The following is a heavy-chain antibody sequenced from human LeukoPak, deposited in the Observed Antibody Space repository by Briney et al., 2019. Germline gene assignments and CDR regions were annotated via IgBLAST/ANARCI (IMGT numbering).Heavy chain of an antibody. CDR1: GYTFTSYY. D-gene: IGHD2-2*02. J-gene: IGHJ5*02. CDR2: TNPSGGST. V-gene: IGHV1-46*01. CDR3: ARDFGPVVVPAAIYNWFDP. Sequence: ASVKVSCKASGYTFTSYYMHWVRQAPGQGLEWMGITNPSGGSTSYAQKFQGRVTMTRDTSTSTVYMELSSLRSEDTAVYYCARDFGPVVVPAAIYNWFDPWGQGTLVTVSS.